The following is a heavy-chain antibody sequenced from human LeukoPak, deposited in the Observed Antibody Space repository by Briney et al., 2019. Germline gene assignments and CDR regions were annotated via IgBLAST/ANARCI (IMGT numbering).Heavy chain of an antibody. Sequence: PGGSLRLSCVASGFSLGSNWMSWVRQAPGKGLEWVANIKQDGSEKNYVDSVKGRFTISRDNAKNSLYLQMNSLRTEDTAVYYCARVRIPDYWGQGTLVTVSS. CDR3: ARVRIPDY. CDR1: GFSLGSNW. J-gene: IGHJ4*02. V-gene: IGHV3-7*01. CDR2: IKQDGSEK.